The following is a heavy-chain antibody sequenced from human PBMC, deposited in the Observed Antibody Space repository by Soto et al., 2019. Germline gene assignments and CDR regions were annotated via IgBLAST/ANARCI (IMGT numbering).Heavy chain of an antibody. CDR3: ARDGGYCSGGSCYDGGFDY. Sequence: QVQLVESGGGVVQPGRSLRLSCAASGFTFSSYAMHWVRQAPGKGLEWVAVISYDGSNKYYADSVKGRFTISRDNSKNTLYLQMNSLRAEDTAVYYCARDGGYCSGGSCYDGGFDYWGQGTLVTVSS. CDR2: ISYDGSNK. CDR1: GFTFSSYA. J-gene: IGHJ4*02. V-gene: IGHV3-30-3*01. D-gene: IGHD2-15*01.